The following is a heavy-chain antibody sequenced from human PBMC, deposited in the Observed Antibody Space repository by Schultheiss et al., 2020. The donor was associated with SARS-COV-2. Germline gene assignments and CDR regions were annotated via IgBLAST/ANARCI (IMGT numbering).Heavy chain of an antibody. D-gene: IGHD7-27*01. Sequence: ASVKVSCKASGYTFTNYGINWVRQAPGQGLEWMGWISAYNGNTHYAQKLQGRVTMTADTSSSTGYMELRSLRSDDTAVYYCARDVGGGATWGSRYYFDSWGQGTLVTVSS. CDR2: ISAYNGNT. V-gene: IGHV1-18*01. CDR3: ARDVGGGATWGSRYYFDS. CDR1: GYTFTNYG. J-gene: IGHJ4*02.